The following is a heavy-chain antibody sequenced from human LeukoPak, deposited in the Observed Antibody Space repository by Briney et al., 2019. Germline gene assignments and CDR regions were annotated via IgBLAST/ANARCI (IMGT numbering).Heavy chain of an antibody. Sequence: ASVKVSCKASGYTFTGYYMHWVRQAPGQGPEWMGWISHNNGDTRYSQKFQGRVTMTTDTSISTAYMELSGLTSDDTAVYYCAAPGYKYGYVLDHWGQGALVTVSS. D-gene: IGHD5-18*01. CDR2: ISHNNGDT. CDR3: AAPGYKYGYVLDH. J-gene: IGHJ4*02. CDR1: GYTFTGYY. V-gene: IGHV1-2*02.